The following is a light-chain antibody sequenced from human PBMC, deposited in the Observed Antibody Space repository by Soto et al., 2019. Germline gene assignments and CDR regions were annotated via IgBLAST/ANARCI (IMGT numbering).Light chain of an antibody. CDR2: ANN. Sequence: QSVLTQPPSVSGAPGQRVTISCTGSSSNIGAGYDVHWYQQLPGTAPKLLIYANNTRPSGVPDRFSGSKSGASASLAITGLQAEDEADYYCQSYESSLSGWVFGGGTQLTVL. CDR1: SSNIGAGYD. CDR3: QSYESSLSGWV. J-gene: IGLJ3*02. V-gene: IGLV1-40*01.